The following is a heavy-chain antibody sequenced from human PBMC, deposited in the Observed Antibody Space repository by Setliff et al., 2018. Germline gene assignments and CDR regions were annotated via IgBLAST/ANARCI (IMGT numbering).Heavy chain of an antibody. CDR1: GGSIRNYY. D-gene: IGHD3-3*01. V-gene: IGHV4-59*01. CDR2: IYYSGNT. J-gene: IGHJ4*02. CDR3: ARGYYNFLSGYYTPYYFDY. Sequence: KSSETLSLTCTVSGGSIRNYYWSWIRQPPGKGQEWIGYIYYSGNTNYNPSLKSRVTISVDTSKNQFSLKLSSVTAADTAVYFCARGYYNFLSGYYTPYYFDYWGQGTLVTVSS.